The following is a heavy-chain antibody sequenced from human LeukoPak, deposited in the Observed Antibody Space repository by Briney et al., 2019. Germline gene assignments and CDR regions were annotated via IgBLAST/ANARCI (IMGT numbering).Heavy chain of an antibody. J-gene: IGHJ4*02. CDR3: ARARYCSSTSCYIDY. CDR2: ISNRGGRT. D-gene: IGHD2-2*02. Sequence: GGSLRLSCAASGFTLSSYAMTWVRQAPGKGLEWVSDISNRGGRTYYADSVKGRFTISRDNSKNTLYLQMKSLRAEDTAVYYCARARYCSSTSCYIDYWGQGTLVTVSS. V-gene: IGHV3-23*01. CDR1: GFTLSSYA.